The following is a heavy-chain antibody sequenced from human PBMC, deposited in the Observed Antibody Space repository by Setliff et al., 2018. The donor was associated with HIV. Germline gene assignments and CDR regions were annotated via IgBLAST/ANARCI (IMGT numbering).Heavy chain of an antibody. CDR1: DDSFSNYD. CDR3: ARLGRAIDDGGSSLRLDF. J-gene: IGHJ4*02. V-gene: IGHV4-4*09. Sequence: SETLSLTCVVSDDSFSNYDRTWIRQPPGKALEWIGYISSSGTTNYNPSLRSRVTISIETSNTRFSLWLRSVTAADTATYFCARLGRAIDDGGSSLRLDFWGQGMLVTVS. D-gene: IGHD2-15*01. CDR2: ISSSGTT.